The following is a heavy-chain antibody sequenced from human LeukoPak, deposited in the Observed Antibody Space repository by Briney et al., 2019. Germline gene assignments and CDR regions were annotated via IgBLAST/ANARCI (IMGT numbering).Heavy chain of an antibody. CDR1: GFTFSSSW. J-gene: IGHJ4*02. CDR2: IKPDGSAI. Sequence: GGSLRLSCAASGFTFSSSWMSWVRQAPGKGLEWVANIKPDGSAIYYVDSVTGRFTISRDKAKNSLYLQMNSLRAEDTAVYYCSEGNYFDYWGQGTLVTVSS. CDR3: SEGNYFDY. D-gene: IGHD3-10*01. V-gene: IGHV3-7*01.